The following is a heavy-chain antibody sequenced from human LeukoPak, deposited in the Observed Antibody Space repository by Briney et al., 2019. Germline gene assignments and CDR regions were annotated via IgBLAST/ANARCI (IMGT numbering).Heavy chain of an antibody. CDR1: GYTFTSYG. CDR3: ARGRGSSWYGNWFDP. D-gene: IGHD6-13*01. CDR2: ISAYNGNT. V-gene: IGHV1-18*01. Sequence: ASVKVSCKASGYTFTSYGISWVRQAPGQGLEWMGWISAYNGNTNYAQKLQGRVTMTTDTSTSAAYMELRSLRSDDTAVYYCARGRGSSWYGNWFDPWGQGTLVTVSS. J-gene: IGHJ5*02.